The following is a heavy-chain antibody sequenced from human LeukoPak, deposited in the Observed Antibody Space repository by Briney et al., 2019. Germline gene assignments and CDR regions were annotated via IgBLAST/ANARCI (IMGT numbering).Heavy chain of an antibody. J-gene: IGHJ4*02. CDR2: ISGSGGST. Sequence: AGGSLRLSCAASGFTFSSYAMSWVRQAPGKGLEWVSAISGSGGSTYYADSVKGRFTISRDNAKNSLYLQMNSLRAEDTAVYYCAKRGPSGYSTHAYFFDYWGQGTLVTVSS. D-gene: IGHD3-22*01. CDR1: GFTFSSYA. V-gene: IGHV3-23*01. CDR3: AKRGPSGYSTHAYFFDY.